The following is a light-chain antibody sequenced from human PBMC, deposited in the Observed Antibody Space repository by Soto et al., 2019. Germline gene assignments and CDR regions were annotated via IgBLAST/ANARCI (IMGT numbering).Light chain of an antibody. CDR3: QQYSSYPWT. V-gene: IGKV1-5*01. CDR2: DAS. Sequence: SLITFLAWYQQKPGKAPNLLIYDASNFEGGVPSRFSGSGSGTEFSLTISSLQPDDFAVYYCQQYSSYPWTFGQGTKVDIK. CDR1: SLITF. J-gene: IGKJ1*01.